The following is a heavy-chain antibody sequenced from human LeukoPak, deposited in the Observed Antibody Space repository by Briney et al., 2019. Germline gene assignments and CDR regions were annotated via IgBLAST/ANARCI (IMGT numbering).Heavy chain of an antibody. CDR1: GFTFSSYS. Sequence: GGSLRLSCAASGFTFSSYSMNWVRQAPGKGLEWVSSISSSSNYIYYADSVKGRFTISRDNSKNTVNLQMNSLRAEDTAIYYCAKGGPNDYWGQGTLVTVSS. J-gene: IGHJ4*02. V-gene: IGHV3-21*04. CDR3: AKGGPNDY. D-gene: IGHD3-16*01. CDR2: ISSSSNYI.